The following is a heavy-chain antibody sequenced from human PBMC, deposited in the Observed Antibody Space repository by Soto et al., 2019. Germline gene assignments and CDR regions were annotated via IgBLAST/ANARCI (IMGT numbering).Heavy chain of an antibody. CDR1: GFTFSSYS. J-gene: IGHJ4*02. Sequence: GGSLRLSCAASGFTFSSYSMNWVRQAPGKGLEWVSSISSSSSYIYYADSVKGRFTISRDNAKNSLYLQMNSLRAEDTAVYYCARDSDSSGQFDYWGQGTLVTVSS. CDR3: ARDSDSSGQFDY. CDR2: ISSSSSYI. D-gene: IGHD6-19*01. V-gene: IGHV3-21*01.